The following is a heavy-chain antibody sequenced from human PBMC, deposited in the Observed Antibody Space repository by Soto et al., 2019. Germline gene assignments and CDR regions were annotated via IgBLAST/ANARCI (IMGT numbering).Heavy chain of an antibody. CDR2: INQDGSKK. D-gene: IGHD2-2*01. Sequence: EVQLVESGGGLVQPGGSLRLSCATSGFTFSTYWMSWVRQAPGRGLEWVANINQDGSKKQYVDSVKGRFTISRDNAKNSLDLQMDSLRAEDPAVYYCARDSRWDIVVLPPTPRNHYFDYWGQGTLVTVSS. CDR3: ARDSRWDIVVLPPTPRNHYFDY. J-gene: IGHJ4*02. V-gene: IGHV3-7*01. CDR1: GFTFSTYW.